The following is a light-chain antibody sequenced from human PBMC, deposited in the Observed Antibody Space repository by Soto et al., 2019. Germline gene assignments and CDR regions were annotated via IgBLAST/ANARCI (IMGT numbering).Light chain of an antibody. J-gene: IGKJ5*01. CDR3: QQLNSYPLT. V-gene: IGKV1-5*03. CDR1: QTITSW. CDR2: KAS. Sequence: SQMTQYPSGLSGSVGERVTRTWLPSQTITSWLAEYQQKPGKAPKLLIYKASTLKSGVPSRCSGSGSGTEFTLTISSLQPEDFATYYCQQLNSYPLTFGQGTHWRL.